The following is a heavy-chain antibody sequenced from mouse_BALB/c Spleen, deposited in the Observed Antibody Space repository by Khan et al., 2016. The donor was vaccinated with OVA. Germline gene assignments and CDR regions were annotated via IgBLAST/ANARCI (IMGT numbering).Heavy chain of an antibody. CDR2: INPSTGYT. J-gene: IGHJ2*01. V-gene: IGHV1-7*01. D-gene: IGHD1-1*01. CDR3: ARRGLRWDFDY. Sequence: FQLQQSGAELAKPGASVKMSCKASGYTFINYWILWVKQRPGQGLEWIGYINPSTGYTEYNQNFKDKATLTADKSSSTAYMQLSSLTSEDSAVYYGARRGLRWDFDYWGQGTTLTVSS. CDR1: GYTFINYW.